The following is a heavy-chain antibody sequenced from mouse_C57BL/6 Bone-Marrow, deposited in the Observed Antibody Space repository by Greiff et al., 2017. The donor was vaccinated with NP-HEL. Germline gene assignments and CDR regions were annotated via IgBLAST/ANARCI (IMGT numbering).Heavy chain of an antibody. CDR2: LWRGGST. CDR1: GFSLTSYG. Sequence: VQLVESGPGLVQPSQSLSITCTVSGFSLTSYGLHWVRQSPGKGLEWLGVLWRGGSTDYNAAFMSRLSITKDNSKSQVFFKINSLQADDTAIYYCAKNYYYAMDYWGQGTSVTVSS. V-gene: IGHV2-5*01. CDR3: AKNYYYAMDY. J-gene: IGHJ4*01.